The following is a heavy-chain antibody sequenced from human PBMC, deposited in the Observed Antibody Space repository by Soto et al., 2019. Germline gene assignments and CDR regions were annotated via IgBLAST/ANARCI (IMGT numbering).Heavy chain of an antibody. Sequence: QVQLVQSGAEVKRPRSSVKVSCKASGGTFSSYAFSWVRQAPGQGLEWMGGIIPIFTTANYAQKFQGRVTITADESTSTAYMELSSLRSEDTAMYYCASFIRKGPTYYFGYWGQGTLVIVSS. CDR2: IIPIFTTA. CDR1: GGTFSSYA. V-gene: IGHV1-69*01. J-gene: IGHJ4*02. CDR3: ASFIRKGPTYYFGY.